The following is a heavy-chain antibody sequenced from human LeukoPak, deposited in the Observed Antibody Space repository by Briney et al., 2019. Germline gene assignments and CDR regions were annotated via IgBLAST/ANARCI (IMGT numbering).Heavy chain of an antibody. CDR3: ARGQVGSWFGVVSFWFDF. CDR2: VYSSGST. V-gene: IGHV4-59*01. D-gene: IGHD3-10*01. Sequence: SETLSLTCTVSGGSISSYYWSWIRQSPGKGLEWTGYVYSSGSTNSNPSLKSRVTISVDTSKNQFSLKVTSVTAADTAVYYCARGQVGSWFGVVSFWFDFWGQGTLVTVSS. CDR1: GGSISSYY. J-gene: IGHJ5*01.